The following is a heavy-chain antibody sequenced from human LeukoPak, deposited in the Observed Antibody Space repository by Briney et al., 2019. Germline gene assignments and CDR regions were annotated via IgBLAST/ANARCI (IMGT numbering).Heavy chain of an antibody. Sequence: SGPTLVKPTQTLTLTCTFSGFSLSTSGVSVGWTRQPPVKALEWLALISWDDDKRYSPSLKSRLTITKDTSKNQVVLTVTDMDPVDTATYYCAHRPRYSYGQEFDYWGQGTLVTVSS. CDR2: ISWDDDK. CDR1: GFSLSTSGVS. V-gene: IGHV2-5*02. CDR3: AHRPRYSYGQEFDY. J-gene: IGHJ4*02. D-gene: IGHD5-18*01.